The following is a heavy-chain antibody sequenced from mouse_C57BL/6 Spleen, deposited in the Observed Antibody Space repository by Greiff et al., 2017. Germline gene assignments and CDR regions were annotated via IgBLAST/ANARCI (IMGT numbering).Heavy chain of an antibody. V-gene: IGHV1-39*01. D-gene: IGHD4-1*01. CDR3: ARNWDGYFDV. CDR1: GYSFNDYN. J-gene: IGHJ1*03. Sequence: VQLQQSGPELVKPGASVKISCTASGYSFNDYNMHWVKQSNEKSLEWIGVINPNYGTTSYTPKFQGKATLTVDQSSSTAYLQLNSLTSEDSAVYYCARNWDGYFDVWGRGTTVTVSS. CDR2: INPNYGTT.